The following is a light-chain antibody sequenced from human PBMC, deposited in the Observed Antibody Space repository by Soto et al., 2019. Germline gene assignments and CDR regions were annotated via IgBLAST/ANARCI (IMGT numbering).Light chain of an antibody. CDR1: QSINSN. V-gene: IGKV3-15*01. J-gene: IGKJ4*01. CDR3: QQYNNWPRAT. CDR2: RAS. Sequence: IGITQSPATLSVSPGERATLSCRASQSINSNLAWYQQKPGQAPRLLMFRASIRATGFPARFSGSGSGTEFNITISSLQSEDSAVYYCQQYNNWPRATFGGGTKVDI.